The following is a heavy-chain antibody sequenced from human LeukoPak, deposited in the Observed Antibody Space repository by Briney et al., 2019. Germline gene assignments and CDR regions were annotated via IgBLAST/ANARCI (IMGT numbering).Heavy chain of an antibody. CDR3: ARDYHGSGSLTTFDY. CDR2: INPRGGST. V-gene: IGHV1-46*01. D-gene: IGHD3-10*01. J-gene: IGHJ4*02. Sequence: ASVKVSCKASGGTVSSYVISWVRQAPGQGLEWMGIINPRGGSTTSAQKFQGRITLTRDTSTSTFYMELSSLKSQDTAVCYCARDYHGSGSLTTFDYWGQGTLVTVSS. CDR1: GGTVSSYV.